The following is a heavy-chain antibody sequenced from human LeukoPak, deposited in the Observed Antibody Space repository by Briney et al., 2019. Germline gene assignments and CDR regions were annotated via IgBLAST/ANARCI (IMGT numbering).Heavy chain of an antibody. CDR1: GFPFSTYW. D-gene: IGHD1-14*01. J-gene: IGHJ4*02. Sequence: GGSLRLSCAASGFPFSTYWMHWVRQAPGKGLAWVSRIKTDGRSTTYADSVKGRFTISRDNAKNTLYLQMNGLRAEDTAVYYCATGQTDSRYYFDYWGQGTLVTVSS. CDR2: IKTDGRST. V-gene: IGHV3-74*01. CDR3: ATGQTDSRYYFDY.